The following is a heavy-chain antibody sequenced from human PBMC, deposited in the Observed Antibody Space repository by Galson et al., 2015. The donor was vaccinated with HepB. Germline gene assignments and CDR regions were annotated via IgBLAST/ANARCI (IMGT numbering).Heavy chain of an antibody. V-gene: IGHV3-23*01. D-gene: IGHD3/OR15-3a*01. J-gene: IGHJ4*02. CDR1: GFTFPNFV. CDR2: ISGSGQST. CDR3: TKDREAPYDFLYYFDY. Sequence: SLRLSCAASGFTFPNFVMSWVRQAPGKGLEWVAGISGSGQSTHYAHSVKGRFTISRDNSKNTLYLQMTSLRGEDMALYYCTKDREAPYDFLYYFDYWGQGTLVTVSS.